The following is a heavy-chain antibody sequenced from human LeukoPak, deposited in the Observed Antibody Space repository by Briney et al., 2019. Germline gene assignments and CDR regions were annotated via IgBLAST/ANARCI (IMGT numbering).Heavy chain of an antibody. D-gene: IGHD4-17*01. CDR2: ISISNNSI. CDR1: GFTFSYYS. CDR3: ARETIYSDKVIDH. Sequence: GGSLRLSCAACGFTFSYYSFNWVRQAPGKGLEWIAYISISNNSIYYADSVKGRFTISRDNAKNSLYLQMNSLRVEDTAVYYCARETIYSDKVIDHWGQGTPVTVSS. J-gene: IGHJ4*02. V-gene: IGHV3-48*01.